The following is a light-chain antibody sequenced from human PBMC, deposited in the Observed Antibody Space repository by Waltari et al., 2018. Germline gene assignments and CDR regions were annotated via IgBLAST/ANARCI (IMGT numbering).Light chain of an antibody. J-gene: IGLJ1*01. CDR1: NSGGQS. V-gene: IGLV3-21*02. Sequence: SYVLTQLPSVSVAPRPTVRITCGGNNSGGQSVHWYQQTTGQAPVLVVYDNSDRPSGIPERFSGSNSGNTATLTISRVEAGDEADYYCQVWDITSDHFVFGTGTKVTVL. CDR2: DNS. CDR3: QVWDITSDHFV.